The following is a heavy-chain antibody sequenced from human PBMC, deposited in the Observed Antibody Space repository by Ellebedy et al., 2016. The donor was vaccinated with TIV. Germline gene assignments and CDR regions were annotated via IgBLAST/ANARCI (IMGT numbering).Heavy chain of an antibody. J-gene: IGHJ6*02. Sequence: GEFLKISCAASGFTFSNYAMNWVRQAPGKGPEWVSVTSGSSDSRDYADSVKGRFTIHRDNSQNTLYRQMNSLRAEDTAVYYCAKGRGGSSYSSLDVWGQGTTVTVSS. D-gene: IGHD2-15*01. CDR1: GFTFSNYA. CDR3: AKGRGGSSYSSLDV. CDR2: TSGSSDSR. V-gene: IGHV3-23*01.